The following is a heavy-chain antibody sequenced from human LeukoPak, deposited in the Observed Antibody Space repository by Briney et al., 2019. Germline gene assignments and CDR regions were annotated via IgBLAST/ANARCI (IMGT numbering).Heavy chain of an antibody. V-gene: IGHV4-30-4*08. Sequence: SETLSLTCTVSGGSISSGDYYWSWIRQPPGKGLEWIGYIYYSGSTYYNPSLKSRVTISVDTSKNQFSLKLSSVTAADTAVYYCARVASSPPYYYYYMDVWGKGTTVTVSS. J-gene: IGHJ6*03. CDR3: ARVASSPPYYYYYMDV. CDR1: GGSISSGDYY. CDR2: IYYSGST.